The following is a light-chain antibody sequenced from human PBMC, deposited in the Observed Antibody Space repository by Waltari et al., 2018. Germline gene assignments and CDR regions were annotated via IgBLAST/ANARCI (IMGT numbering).Light chain of an antibody. CDR2: RNT. Sequence: SPGLTQPPSVSVSPGQTAIITCSGSELTDKYIYWFQQKSGQAPVVVIRRNTGRPSGIRERFSASDSGTTGTLVISGVEAEDEADYYCQSADDSGNHVLFGGGTRLTVL. CDR3: QSADDSGNHVL. CDR1: ELTDKY. V-gene: IGLV3-25*03. J-gene: IGLJ2*01.